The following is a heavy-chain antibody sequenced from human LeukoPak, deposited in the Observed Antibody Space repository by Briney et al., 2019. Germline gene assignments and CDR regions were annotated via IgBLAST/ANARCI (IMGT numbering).Heavy chain of an antibody. Sequence: GGSLRLSCVASGFTFTNYWMNWVRQAPGKGLEWVSIISGSGGDTYYADSVKGRFTTSRDNSKNTLYLQMNSLRAEDTAVYYCAKAAGSSWYPHFGDWGQGTLVTVSS. D-gene: IGHD6-13*01. CDR2: ISGSGGDT. J-gene: IGHJ4*02. CDR1: GFTFTNYW. CDR3: AKAAGSSWYPHFGD. V-gene: IGHV3-23*01.